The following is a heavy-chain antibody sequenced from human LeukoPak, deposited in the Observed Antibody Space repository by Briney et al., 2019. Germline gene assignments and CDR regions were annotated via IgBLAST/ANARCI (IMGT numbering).Heavy chain of an antibody. V-gene: IGHV1-46*01. CDR1: GYTFTSYY. CDR2: INPSGGST. J-gene: IGHJ4*02. CDR3: ARGPITTRSHFDY. D-gene: IGHD3-22*01. Sequence: VASVKVSCKASGYTFTSYYMHWVRQAPGQGLQWMGIINPSGGSTDYAQKFQGRVTITADESTSTAYMELSSLRSEDTAVYYCARGPITTRSHFDYWGQGTLVTVSS.